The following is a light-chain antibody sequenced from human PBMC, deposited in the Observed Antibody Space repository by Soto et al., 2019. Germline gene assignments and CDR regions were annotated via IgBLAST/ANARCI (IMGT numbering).Light chain of an antibody. V-gene: IGKV3-11*01. J-gene: IGKJ3*01. CDR2: DAS. Sequence: EIVLTQSPVTLSLSPGERATLSCRASQSVSSYLAWYQQKPGQAPRLLIYDASTKATDIPARFSASGSGTDLTITISGLEPEGFAVYYCQQRRNWSPFTFGPGTKVDV. CDR1: QSVSSY. CDR3: QQRRNWSPFT.